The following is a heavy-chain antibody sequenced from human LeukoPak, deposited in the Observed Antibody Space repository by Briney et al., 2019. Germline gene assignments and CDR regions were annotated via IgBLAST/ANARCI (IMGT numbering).Heavy chain of an antibody. CDR2: IYSGGST. V-gene: IGHV3-66*01. Sequence: PGGSLRLSCAASGFTFSTYVVNWVRQAPGKGLEWVSVIYSGGSTYYADSVKGRFTISRDNSKNTLYLQMNSLRAEDTAVYYCARDRGYGDYDLDYWGQGTLVTVSS. CDR1: GFTFSTYV. J-gene: IGHJ4*02. D-gene: IGHD4-17*01. CDR3: ARDRGYGDYDLDY.